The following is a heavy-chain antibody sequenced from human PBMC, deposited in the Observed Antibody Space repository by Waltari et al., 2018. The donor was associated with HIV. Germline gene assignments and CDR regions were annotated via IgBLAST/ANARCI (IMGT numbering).Heavy chain of an antibody. CDR1: GFTFSSHG. CDR3: VKERGPFNGFDI. D-gene: IGHD3-16*01. CDR2: IWSDGYNK. V-gene: IGHV3-33*06. J-gene: IGHJ3*02. Sequence: QVYLMESGGGVVQPGGSRKLSCGASGFTFSSHGMHWVRQAPGKGLEWVAVIWSDGYNKFYADSVRGRFTFSRDNSKYTLSLQMNSLRAEDTALYYCVKERGPFNGFDIWGQGTMVTVSS.